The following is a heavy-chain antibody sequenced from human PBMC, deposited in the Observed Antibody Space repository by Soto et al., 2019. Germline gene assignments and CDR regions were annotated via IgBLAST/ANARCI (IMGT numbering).Heavy chain of an antibody. D-gene: IGHD2-2*01. CDR1: GFTFSSYG. CDR2: ISYDGSNK. V-gene: IGHV3-30*18. CDR3: AKEGVPAARPYYYYGMDV. J-gene: IGHJ6*02. Sequence: GGSLRLSCAASGFTFSSYGMHWVRQAPGKGLEWVAVISYDGSNKYYADSVKGRFTISRDNSKNTLYLQMNSLRAEDTAVYYCAKEGVPAARPYYYYGMDVWGQGTTVTVSS.